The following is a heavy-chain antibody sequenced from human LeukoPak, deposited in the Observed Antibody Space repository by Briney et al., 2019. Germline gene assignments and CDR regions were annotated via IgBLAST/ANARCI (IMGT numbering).Heavy chain of an antibody. Sequence: ASVKVSCKESGYTFTSYYMHWVRQAPGQGLEWMGIINPSGGSTSYAQKFQGRVTMTRDTSTSTVYMELSSLRSEDTAVYYCARVGYYYDSSGYYGAFDIWGQGTMVTVSS. D-gene: IGHD3-22*01. J-gene: IGHJ3*02. V-gene: IGHV1-46*03. CDR1: GYTFTSYY. CDR2: INPSGGST. CDR3: ARVGYYYDSSGYYGAFDI.